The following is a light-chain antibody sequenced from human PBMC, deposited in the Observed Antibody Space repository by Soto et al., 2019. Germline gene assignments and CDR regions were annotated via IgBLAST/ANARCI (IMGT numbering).Light chain of an antibody. CDR1: SSNIGGNT. CDR3: ATWDDSLNGWV. V-gene: IGLV1-44*01. J-gene: IGLJ3*02. Sequence: QSVLTQPPSASWTPGQRVTISCSGRSSNIGGNTVNWYQQLPGTASKLLMFANKERPSGVPDRFSASKSGTSASLAINGLQSDDEADYYCATWDDSLNGWVFGGGTKLTAL. CDR2: ANK.